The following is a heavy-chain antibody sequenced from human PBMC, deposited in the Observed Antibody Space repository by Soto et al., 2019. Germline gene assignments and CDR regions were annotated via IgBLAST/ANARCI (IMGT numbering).Heavy chain of an antibody. CDR3: ASVSLYGYCSGGSCYNHYYYYGMDV. CDR2: INHSRST. D-gene: IGHD2-15*01. CDR1: GGSFSGYY. J-gene: IGHJ6*02. Sequence: PSETLSLTCAVYGGSFSGYYWSLIRQPPGKGLEWIGEINHSRSTNYNPSLKSRVTISVDTSKNQFSLKLSSVTAADTAVYYCASVSLYGYCSGGSCYNHYYYYGMDVWGQGTTVTVSS. V-gene: IGHV4-34*01.